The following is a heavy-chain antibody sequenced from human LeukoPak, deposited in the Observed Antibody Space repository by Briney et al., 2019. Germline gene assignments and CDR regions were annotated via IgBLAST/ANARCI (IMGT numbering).Heavy chain of an antibody. CDR3: ARGVTTRYYYYYMDV. V-gene: IGHV4-34*01. CDR2: INHSGST. CDR1: GGSFSGYY. J-gene: IGHJ6*03. D-gene: IGHD4-17*01. Sequence: SETLSLTRAVYGGSFSGYYWSWIRQPPGKGLEWIGEINHSGSTNYNPSLKSRVTISVDTSKNQFSLKLSSVTAADTAVYYCARGVTTRYYYYYMDVWGKGTTVTVSS.